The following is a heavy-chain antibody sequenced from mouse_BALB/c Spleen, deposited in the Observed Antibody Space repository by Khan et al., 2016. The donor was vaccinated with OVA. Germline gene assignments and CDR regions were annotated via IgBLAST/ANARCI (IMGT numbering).Heavy chain of an antibody. CDR3: ARDRYYGSSPDWFAY. CDR2: IGRGGSHT. Sequence: EVELVESGGGLVKPGGSLTLSCAISGFIFSSYAMSWVRQTPEKRLEWFADIGRGGSHTYYPASVTGRFTISRDNAKNTLYLEMSTLRPEDTAMYYCARDRYYGSSPDWFAYWGQGTLVTVSA. D-gene: IGHD1-1*01. CDR1: GFIFSSYA. V-gene: IGHV5-9-4*01. J-gene: IGHJ3*01.